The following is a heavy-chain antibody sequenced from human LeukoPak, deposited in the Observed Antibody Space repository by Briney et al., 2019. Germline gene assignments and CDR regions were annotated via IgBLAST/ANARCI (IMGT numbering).Heavy chain of an antibody. CDR1: GFTFSSYA. V-gene: IGHV3-23*01. CDR3: ARWGVYGGKDY. Sequence: GGSLRLSCAASGFTFSSYAMSWVRQAPGKGLEWVSIIDSGGSTYFADSVKGRFTISRDNSKNTLYLQMNSLRAEDTAVYYCARWGVYGGKDYWGQGTLVSVSS. CDR2: IIDSGGST. D-gene: IGHD4-23*01. J-gene: IGHJ4*02.